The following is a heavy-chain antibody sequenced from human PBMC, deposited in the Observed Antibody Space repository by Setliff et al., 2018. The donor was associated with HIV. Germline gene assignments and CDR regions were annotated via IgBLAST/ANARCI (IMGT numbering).Heavy chain of an antibody. Sequence: GSLRLSCAASGFTFSDYWMTWVRQAPGKGLEWIGSIYYSGSTYYNPSLKSRVTISVDTSKNQFSLKLSSVTAADTAVYYCARVSVSYYSPFDYWGQGTLVTVSS. D-gene: IGHD1-26*01. J-gene: IGHJ4*02. V-gene: IGHV4-59*05. CDR1: GFTFSDYW. CDR3: ARVSVSYYSPFDY. CDR2: IYYSGST.